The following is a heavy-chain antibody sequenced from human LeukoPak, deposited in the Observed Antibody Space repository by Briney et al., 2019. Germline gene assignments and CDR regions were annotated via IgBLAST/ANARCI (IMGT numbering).Heavy chain of an antibody. J-gene: IGHJ4*02. V-gene: IGHV4-59*07. CDR2: SYYSATT. CDR1: SGSISIYY. CDR3: ARGVYIAAAQYGY. Sequence: SDTLSLTRTVSSGSISIYYWSGIRQPPGEGVEWIGYSYYSATTNYNPSLKSRVTISVDTSKNQFSLKLSSVTAADTAVYSCARGVYIAAAQYGYWGQGTLVTVSS. D-gene: IGHD6-13*01.